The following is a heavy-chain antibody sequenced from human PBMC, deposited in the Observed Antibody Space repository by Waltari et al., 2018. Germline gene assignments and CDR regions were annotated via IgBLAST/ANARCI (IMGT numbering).Heavy chain of an antibody. Sequence: QVQLVDRAGGVVQPGRSLRFSCPACGFTFGSYPLPGVRQAPDRGLEWVAVIWYDGSNKYYADSVKGRFTISRDKSKNTLYLQMNSRRAEDTAMYYCAFSRSSGIDYWGQGTLVTVSS. J-gene: IGHJ4*02. CDR2: IWYDGSNK. V-gene: IGHV3-33*01. CDR3: AFSRSSGIDY. CDR1: GFTFGSYP. D-gene: IGHD1-26*01.